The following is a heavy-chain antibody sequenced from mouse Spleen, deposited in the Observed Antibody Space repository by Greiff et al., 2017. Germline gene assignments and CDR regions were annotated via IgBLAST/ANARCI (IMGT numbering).Heavy chain of an antibody. CDR2: ISSGSSTI. D-gene: IGHD2-4*01. J-gene: IGHJ3*01. CDR3: ARSGGLRHSFAY. V-gene: IGHV5-17*02. Sequence: EVMLVESGGGLVQPGGSRKLSCAASGFTFSSFGMHWVRQAPEKGLEWVAYISSGSSTIYYADTVKGRFTISRDNPKNTLFLQMTSLRSEDTAMYYCARSGGLRHSFAYWGQGTLVTVSA. CDR1: GFTFSSFG.